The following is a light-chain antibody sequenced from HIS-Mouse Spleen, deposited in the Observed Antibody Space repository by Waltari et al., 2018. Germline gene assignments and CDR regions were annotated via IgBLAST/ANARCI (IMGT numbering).Light chain of an antibody. Sequence: EIVLTQSPATRSLSPGERATLSGRASQSVSSYLAWYQQKPGQAPRLLIYDASNRATGIPARFSASGSGTDFTLTISSLEPEDFAVYYCQQRSNWPLTFGGGTKVEIK. CDR3: QQRSNWPLT. CDR2: DAS. J-gene: IGKJ4*01. CDR1: QSVSSY. V-gene: IGKV3-11*01.